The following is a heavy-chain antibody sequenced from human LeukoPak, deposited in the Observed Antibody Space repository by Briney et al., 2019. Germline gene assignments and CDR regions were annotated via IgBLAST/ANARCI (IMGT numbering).Heavy chain of an antibody. Sequence: GGSLRLSCAASGFTLSSYAMHWVRQAPGKGLEWVAVISYDGSNKYYADSVKGRFTISRDNSKNTLYLQMNSLRAEDTAVYYCARDLGSGSYSPDAFDIWGQGTMVTVSS. CDR1: GFTLSSYA. CDR2: ISYDGSNK. V-gene: IGHV3-30-3*01. J-gene: IGHJ3*02. CDR3: ARDLGSGSYSPDAFDI. D-gene: IGHD1-26*01.